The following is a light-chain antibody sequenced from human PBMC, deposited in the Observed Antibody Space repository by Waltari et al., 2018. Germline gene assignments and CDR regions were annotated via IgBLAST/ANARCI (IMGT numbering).Light chain of an antibody. V-gene: IGKV1-39*01. J-gene: IGKJ3*01. CDR2: TVS. Sequence: DIRMTQSPSSLSASVGDRVTIGCRATQNITRYLNWYQQKPGKAPNLLIHTVSKLHSGVPSRFSGSGSGTDFTLVISSLQPEDFASYYCQQSYDYPFTFGPGTTVDLK. CDR1: QNITRY. CDR3: QQSYDYPFT.